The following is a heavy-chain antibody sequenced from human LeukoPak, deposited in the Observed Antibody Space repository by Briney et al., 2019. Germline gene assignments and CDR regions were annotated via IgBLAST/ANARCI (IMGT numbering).Heavy chain of an antibody. CDR1: GGTFSSYA. V-gene: IGHV1-69*04. CDR2: IIPILGIA. D-gene: IGHD4-11*01. CDR3: ARDTATVTTFNYYYGMDV. Sequence: SVKVSCKASGGTFSSYAISWVRQAPGQGLEWMGRIIPILGIANYAQKFQGRVTITADKSTSTAYMELSSLRSEDTAVYYCARDTATVTTFNYYYGMDVWGQGTTVTVSS. J-gene: IGHJ6*02.